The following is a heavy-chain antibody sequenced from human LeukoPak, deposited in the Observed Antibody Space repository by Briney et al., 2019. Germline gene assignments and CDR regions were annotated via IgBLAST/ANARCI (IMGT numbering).Heavy chain of an antibody. D-gene: IGHD1-26*01. J-gene: IGHJ3*02. V-gene: IGHV4-59*01. CDR1: GGSMSTYY. CDR2: IHYSGST. CDR3: ARARVGATSDDALDI. Sequence: SETLSLTCTVSGGSMSTYYWSWLRQPPGKGPEWIGYIHYSGSTSYNPSLRSRVTISGDMSKNQFSLKLSSVIAADTAVYYCARARVGATSDDALDIWGQGTMVTVSS.